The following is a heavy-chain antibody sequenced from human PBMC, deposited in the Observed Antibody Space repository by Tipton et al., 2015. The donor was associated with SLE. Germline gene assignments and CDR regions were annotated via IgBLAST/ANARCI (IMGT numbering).Heavy chain of an antibody. CDR1: GGSISSSGHY. V-gene: IGHV4-39*01. Sequence: TLSLTCTVSGGSISSSGHYWGWIRQPPGKGLEWIGSIYYSVATHYNPSLKSRVTISADTSKNQFSLRLTSVTAADTAVYYCAKYASRTMFEYWGQGTLVTVSS. CDR3: AKYASRTMFEY. J-gene: IGHJ4*02. CDR2: IYYSVAT. D-gene: IGHD2-8*01.